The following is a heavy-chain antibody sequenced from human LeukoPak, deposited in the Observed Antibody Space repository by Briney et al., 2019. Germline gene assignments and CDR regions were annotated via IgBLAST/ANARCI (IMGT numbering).Heavy chain of an antibody. D-gene: IGHD2-15*01. V-gene: IGHV3-7*03. Sequence: GGSLRLSCAASGFTFSTYWMNWVRQAPGKGLEWVAKIKEDGSEKFYVDSERGRFTISRDNAKNSLYLQMNTLRAEDTAVYYCAREGSGLDYWGQGTLVTVSS. J-gene: IGHJ4*02. CDR1: GFTFSTYW. CDR3: AREGSGLDY. CDR2: IKEDGSEK.